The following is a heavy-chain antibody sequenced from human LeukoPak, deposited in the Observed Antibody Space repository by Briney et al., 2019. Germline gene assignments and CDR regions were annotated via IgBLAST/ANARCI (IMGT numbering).Heavy chain of an antibody. CDR1: GGSITTSDW. D-gene: IGHD2-15*01. V-gene: IGHV4-4*02. CDR3: ARVVATHFDY. CDR2: IYHGGST. Sequence: SETLSLTCTVSGGSITTSDWWSWVRQPPGKGLEWIGEIYHGGSTNYNPSLKSRVTISVDTSKNQFSLKLSSVTAADTAVYYCARVVATHFDYWGQGTLVTVSS. J-gene: IGHJ4*02.